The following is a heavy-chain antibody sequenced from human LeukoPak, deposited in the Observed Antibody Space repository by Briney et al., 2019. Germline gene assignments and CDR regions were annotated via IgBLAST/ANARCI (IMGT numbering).Heavy chain of an antibody. CDR3: ARHIGGGIEDMDV. CDR1: GGSIGTYY. J-gene: IGHJ6*03. D-gene: IGHD3-16*02. Sequence: SETLSLTCTVSGGSIGTYYWSWIRQSPGKGLEWIGYIYVTGTRYNPYLQSRVTISVDRSRNQFFLKMSSVTAADTAVYYCARHIGGGIEDMDVWAKGTKVVVSS. CDR2: IYVTGT. V-gene: IGHV4-59*08.